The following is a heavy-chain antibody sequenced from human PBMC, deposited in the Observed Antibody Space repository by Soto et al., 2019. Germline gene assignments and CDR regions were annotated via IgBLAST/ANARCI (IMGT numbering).Heavy chain of an antibody. CDR2: ISAYNGNT. J-gene: IGHJ6*04. CDR1: GYTFTSYG. D-gene: IGHD3-3*01. V-gene: IGHV1-18*01. Sequence: GASVKVSCKASGYTFTSYGISWVRQAPGQGLEWMGWISAYNGNTNYAQKLQGRVTMTTDTSTSTAYMELRSLRSDDTAVYYCARERPYYDFWSGYEWVDVWGKGTTVTVSS. CDR3: ARERPYYDFWSGYEWVDV.